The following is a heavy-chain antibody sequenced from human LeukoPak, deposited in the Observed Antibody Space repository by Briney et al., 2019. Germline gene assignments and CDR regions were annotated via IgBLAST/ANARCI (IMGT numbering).Heavy chain of an antibody. Sequence: GGSLRLSCAASGFTSSSYSMNWVRQAPGKGLEWVSSISSSSSYIYYADSVKGRFTISRDNAENSLYLQMNSLRAEDTAVYYCARAPPNWFDPWGQGTLVTVSS. CDR1: GFTSSSYS. J-gene: IGHJ5*02. CDR3: ARAPPNWFDP. CDR2: ISSSSSYI. V-gene: IGHV3-21*01.